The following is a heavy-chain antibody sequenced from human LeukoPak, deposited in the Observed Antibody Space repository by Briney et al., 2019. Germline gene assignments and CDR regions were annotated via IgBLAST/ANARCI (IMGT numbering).Heavy chain of an antibody. J-gene: IGHJ2*01. CDR1: GFTFSNNW. CDR2: TNSDGSST. Sequence: GGSLRLPCAASGFTFSNNWIHWVRQAPGKGLVWVSRTNSDGSSTKYADFVKGRFTISRDNTKNTLYLQMNSLRAEDTGVYYCARDSRADYWYLDLWGRGTLVAVSS. V-gene: IGHV3-74*03. D-gene: IGHD6-13*01. CDR3: ARDSRADYWYLDL.